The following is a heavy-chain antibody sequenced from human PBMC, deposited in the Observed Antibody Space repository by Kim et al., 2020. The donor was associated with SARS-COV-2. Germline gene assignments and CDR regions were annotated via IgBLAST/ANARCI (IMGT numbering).Heavy chain of an antibody. J-gene: IGHJ6*02. Sequence: ASVKVSCKTSGYTFTDYYMHWVRHAPGQGLEWMGWINPNSGGTNYAQKFQGRVTMTRDTSISTASMELSRVTSDDTAVYYCARGKTGASRSMDVWGQGTTVCVSS. CDR2: INPNSGGT. D-gene: IGHD6-25*01. CDR3: ARGKTGASRSMDV. V-gene: IGHV1-2*02. CDR1: GYTFTDYY.